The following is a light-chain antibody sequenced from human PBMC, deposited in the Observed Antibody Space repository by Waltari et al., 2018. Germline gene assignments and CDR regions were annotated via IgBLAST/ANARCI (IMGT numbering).Light chain of an antibody. CDR1: RSNIGAEV. CDR3: ATWDYSLDGQV. J-gene: IGLJ3*02. Sequence: QSVLTQPPSASGTPGQRVTITCSGSRSNIGAEVVNWYQVLPGTAPKLLIYSTNQRPSGVPGRLSGSKSGTSASLAIGGLQSEDEADYDCATWDYSLDGQVFGGGTKLTVL. CDR2: STN. V-gene: IGLV1-44*01.